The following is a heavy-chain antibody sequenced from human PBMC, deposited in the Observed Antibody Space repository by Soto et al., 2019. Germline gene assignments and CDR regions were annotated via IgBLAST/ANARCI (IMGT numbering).Heavy chain of an antibody. Sequence: SVKVSCKASEGTFSSYAISWVRQAPGQGLEWMGGIIPIFGTANYAQKFQGRVTITADESTSTAYMELSSLRSEDTAVYYCARGTLRDFWSGYPYGMDVWGQGTTVTVSS. D-gene: IGHD3-3*01. CDR1: EGTFSSYA. CDR2: IIPIFGTA. CDR3: ARGTLRDFWSGYPYGMDV. V-gene: IGHV1-69*13. J-gene: IGHJ6*02.